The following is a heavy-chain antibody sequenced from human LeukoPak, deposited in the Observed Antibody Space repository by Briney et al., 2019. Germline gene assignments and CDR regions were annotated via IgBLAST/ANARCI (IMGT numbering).Heavy chain of an antibody. Sequence: GRSLRLSCAASGFTFSSYGMHWVRQAPGKGLEWVAVIWYDGSNKYYADSVKGRFTISRDNSKNTLYPQMNSLRAEDTAVYYCARDDCGGDCYNYYYYGMDVWGQGTTVTVSS. V-gene: IGHV3-33*01. D-gene: IGHD2-21*02. CDR1: GFTFSSYG. J-gene: IGHJ6*02. CDR3: ARDDCGGDCYNYYYYGMDV. CDR2: IWYDGSNK.